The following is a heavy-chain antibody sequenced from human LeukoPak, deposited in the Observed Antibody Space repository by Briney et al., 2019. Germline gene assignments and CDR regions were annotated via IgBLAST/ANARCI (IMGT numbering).Heavy chain of an antibody. CDR1: GYSISSGYY. D-gene: IGHD3-22*01. J-gene: IGHJ4*02. V-gene: IGHV4-38-2*01. CDR3: ARAVSGLVIRSPFGY. CDR2: IYHSGST. Sequence: PSETLSLTCAVSGYSISSGYYWGWIRQPPGKGLEWIGSIYHSGSTYYNPSLKSRVTISVDTSKNQFSLKLSSVTAADTAVYYCARAVSGLVIRSPFGYWGQGTLVTVSS.